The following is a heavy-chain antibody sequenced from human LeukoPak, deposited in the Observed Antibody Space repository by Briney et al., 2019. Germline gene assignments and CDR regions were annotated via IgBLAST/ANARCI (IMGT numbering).Heavy chain of an antibody. J-gene: IGHJ4*02. CDR2: IFYDGSTK. D-gene: IGHD2-8*01. Sequence: GGSLRLSCAASGFTFSDYAMHWVRQAPGKGLEWVAVIFYDGSTKYYADSVKGRFTISRDNSENTLFLQMDSLRTGDTALYYCARDPRGPTGYGTISRDTFDYWGQGTLVTVSS. V-gene: IGHV3-30*04. CDR1: GFTFSDYA. CDR3: ARDPRGPTGYGTISRDTFDY.